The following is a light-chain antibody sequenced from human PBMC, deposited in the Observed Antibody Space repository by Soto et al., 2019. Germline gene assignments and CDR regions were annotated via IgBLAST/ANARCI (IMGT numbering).Light chain of an antibody. J-gene: IGLJ1*01. CDR1: KLGDKY. CDR3: QAWDSTTANYV. V-gene: IGLV3-1*01. CDR2: QDI. Sequence: SSELTQPPSVSVSPGQTASITCSGEKLGDKYASWYQQKPGQSPVLVIYQDIKRPSGIPERFSASNSGNTATLTISGTQAMDEADYYCQAWDSTTANYVFGTGTKVTVL.